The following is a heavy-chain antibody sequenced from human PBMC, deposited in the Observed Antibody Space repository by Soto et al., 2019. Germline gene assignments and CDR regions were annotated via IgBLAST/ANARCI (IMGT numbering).Heavy chain of an antibody. J-gene: IGHJ4*02. CDR1: GYAFTDSF. CDR3: ARARYGTLNVFDS. D-gene: IGHD1-1*01. V-gene: IGHV1-46*01. Sequence: QVQLVQSGAEVKTPGASEKVSCKTSGYAFTDSFIHWLRQAPGHGLEWMGMINPIGGRATYAQTFPGRVTMTKDTSTRTVYLERNSLISDQTGVYYGARARYGTLNVFDSWGQGTMVTVSS. CDR2: INPIGGRA.